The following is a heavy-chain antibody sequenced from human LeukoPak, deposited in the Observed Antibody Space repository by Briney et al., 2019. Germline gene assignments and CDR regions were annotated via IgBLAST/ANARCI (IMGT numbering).Heavy chain of an antibody. CDR3: ARAGDYYSTGDY. V-gene: IGHV3-72*01. D-gene: IGHD4-17*01. Sequence: PSGSLTLSCAASGFTLSDHYMGWVRQAPGKGLEWVGRTRYKDNNYNTESAASVKGRFTISRDDSKNSLYLQMNSLRTEDTAVYYCARAGDYYSTGDYGGQGVLVTVSS. J-gene: IGHJ4*02. CDR1: GFTLSDHY. CDR2: TRYKDNNYNT.